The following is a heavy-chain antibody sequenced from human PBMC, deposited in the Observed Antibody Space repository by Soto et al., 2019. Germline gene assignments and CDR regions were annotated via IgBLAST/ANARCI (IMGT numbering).Heavy chain of an antibody. CDR1: GYAFTTYD. Sequence: QVQLVQSGAEVKKPGASVRVSCKASGYAFTTYDINWMRQAPGQGLEWLGWMTPDSGDTGYAQKFQGRVTMTRSTSISTAYMELSSLTSQDPAVYFCARNRRETGDFDYWGQGTLVTVSS. V-gene: IGHV1-8*01. CDR2: MTPDSGDT. J-gene: IGHJ4*02. CDR3: ARNRRETGDFDY. D-gene: IGHD7-27*01.